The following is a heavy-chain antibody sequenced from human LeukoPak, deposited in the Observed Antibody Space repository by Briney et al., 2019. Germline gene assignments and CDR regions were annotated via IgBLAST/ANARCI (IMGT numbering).Heavy chain of an antibody. D-gene: IGHD5-12*01. J-gene: IGHJ4*02. CDR1: GFTFSNYW. CDR3: ARDLGAHNGYDSDC. V-gene: IGHV3-74*01. Sequence: PGGSLRLSCAASGFTFSNYWMYWVRQAPGKGLVWVSRIKTDGSSTSYADSVKGRFTISRDNAKNTLYLQMNSLRAEDTAVYYCARDLGAHNGYDSDCWGQGTLVTVSS. CDR2: IKTDGSST.